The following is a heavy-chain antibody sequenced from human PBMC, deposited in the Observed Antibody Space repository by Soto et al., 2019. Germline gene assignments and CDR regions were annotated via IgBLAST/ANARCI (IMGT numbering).Heavy chain of an antibody. Sequence: SETLSLTCTVSGGSISSYYWSWIRQPPGKGLEWIGYIYYSGSTNYNPSLKSRVTISVDTSKNQFSLKLSSVTAADTAVYYCARHNFDAGMDVWGKGTTVTVSS. CDR1: GGSISSYY. CDR2: IYYSGST. V-gene: IGHV4-59*08. D-gene: IGHD1-20*01. CDR3: ARHNFDAGMDV. J-gene: IGHJ6*04.